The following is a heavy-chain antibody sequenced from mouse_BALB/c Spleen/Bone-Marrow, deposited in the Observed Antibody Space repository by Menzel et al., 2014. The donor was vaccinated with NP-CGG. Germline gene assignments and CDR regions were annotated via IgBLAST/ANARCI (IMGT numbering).Heavy chain of an antibody. D-gene: IGHD4-1*01. CDR3: VMNWDPY. Sequence: VQLQQSGPGLVKPGASVKISCKVSGYTFTDYYITWVKQKPGQGLEWIGWIYPGSGNTKYNDKFKGKGTLTVATLSSPVYMQLSSLTSEDTAVYLCVMNWDPYWGQGTPLTVSS. CDR2: IYPGSGNT. J-gene: IGHJ2*01. CDR1: GYTFTDYY. V-gene: IGHV1-84*02.